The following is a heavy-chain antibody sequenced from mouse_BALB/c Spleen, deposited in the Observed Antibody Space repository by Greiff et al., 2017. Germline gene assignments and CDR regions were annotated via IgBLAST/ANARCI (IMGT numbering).Heavy chain of an antibody. V-gene: IGHV2-6-4*01. CDR3: ARKGVVGRDAMDY. CDR2: IWGGGST. J-gene: IGHJ4*01. CDR1: GFSLSRYS. D-gene: IGHD1-1*01. Sequence: QVQLKESGPGLVAPSQSLSITCTVSGFSLSRYSVHWVRQPPGKGLEWLGMIWGGGSTDYNSALNSRLSISKDNSKCQVFLKMNSLQTDDTAMYYCARKGVVGRDAMDYWGQGTSVTVSS.